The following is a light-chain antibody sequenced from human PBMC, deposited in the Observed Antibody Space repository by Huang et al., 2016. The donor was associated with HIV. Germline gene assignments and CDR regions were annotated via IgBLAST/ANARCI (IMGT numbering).Light chain of an antibody. CDR3: QQRSDWPLT. J-gene: IGKJ4*01. V-gene: IGKV3-11*01. Sequence: EIVLTQSPATLSLSPGERATLSCRASQSVSSYLAWYPHIPGQAPRLLIYDASTRATGIPARCSGSGSGTDFTLTISSLEPEDVAVYYCQQRSDWPLTFGGGTKVEIK. CDR1: QSVSSY. CDR2: DAS.